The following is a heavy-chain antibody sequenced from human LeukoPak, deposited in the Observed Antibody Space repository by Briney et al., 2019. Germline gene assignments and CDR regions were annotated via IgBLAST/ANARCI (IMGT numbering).Heavy chain of an antibody. J-gene: IGHJ4*02. Sequence: GGSLRLSCAASGFTFSSYGMHWVRQAPGKGLEWVALIWYDGSQKYYADSVKGRFTISRDNSKNTLSLQMDSLRAEDTAVYFCARLYSSGWADYWGQGTLVTVSS. CDR2: IWYDGSQK. CDR1: GFTFSSYG. CDR3: ARLYSSGWADY. V-gene: IGHV3-33*01. D-gene: IGHD6-19*01.